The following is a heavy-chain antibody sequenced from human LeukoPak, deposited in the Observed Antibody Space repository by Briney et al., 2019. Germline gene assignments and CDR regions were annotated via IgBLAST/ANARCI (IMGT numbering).Heavy chain of an antibody. CDR1: GGSISSYY. D-gene: IGHD6-19*01. CDR3: ARYRSGWYYFDY. CDR2: IYYSGST. J-gene: IGHJ4*02. Sequence: SETLSLTCTVSGGSISSYYWSWIRQPPGKGLEWIGYIYYSGSTNYNPSLKSRVTISVDTSKNQFSLKLSSVTAAGTAVYYCARYRSGWYYFDYWGQGTLVTVSS. V-gene: IGHV4-59*01.